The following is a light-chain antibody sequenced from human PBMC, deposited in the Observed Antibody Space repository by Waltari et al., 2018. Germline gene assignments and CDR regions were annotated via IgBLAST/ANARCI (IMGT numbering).Light chain of an antibody. CDR2: KDR. V-gene: IGLV3-25*03. CDR3: QSADSTSNYRM. CDR1: TLSYQY. Sequence: SYELTQPPSVSVSPGQTARITCPGNTLSYQYTFWYQQKPGHAPVPVIYKDRERPSGIPERFSGSSSGTLVTLTISGVQAEDEADYYCQSADSTSNYRMFGGGTKLTVL. J-gene: IGLJ3*02.